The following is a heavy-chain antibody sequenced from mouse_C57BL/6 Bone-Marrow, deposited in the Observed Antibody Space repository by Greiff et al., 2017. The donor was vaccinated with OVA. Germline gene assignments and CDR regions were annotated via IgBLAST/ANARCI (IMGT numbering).Heavy chain of an antibody. J-gene: IGHJ2*01. CDR1: GYTFTSYW. D-gene: IGHD2-4*01. CDR3: AREGIYYEIFDY. Sequence: QVHVKQPGAELVKPGASVKMSCKASGYTFTSYWITWVKQRPGQGLEWIGDIYPGSGSTNYNEKFKSKATLTVDTSSSTAYMQLSSLTSEDSAVYYCAREGIYYEIFDYWGQGTTLTVSS. V-gene: IGHV1-55*01. CDR2: IYPGSGST.